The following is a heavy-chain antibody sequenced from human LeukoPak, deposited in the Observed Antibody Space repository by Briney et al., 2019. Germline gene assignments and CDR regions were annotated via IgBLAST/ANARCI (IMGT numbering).Heavy chain of an antibody. CDR3: ARVFNTAMVCGNWFDP. V-gene: IGHV4-59*12. CDR1: GFTFSSYG. J-gene: IGHJ5*02. Sequence: GSLRLSCTASGFTFSSYGMNWIRQAPVKGLEWIGYIYYSGSTNYNPSLKSRVTISVDTSKNQFSLKLSSVTAADTAVYYCARVFNTAMVCGNWFDPWGQGTLVTVSS. D-gene: IGHD5-18*01. CDR2: IYYSGST.